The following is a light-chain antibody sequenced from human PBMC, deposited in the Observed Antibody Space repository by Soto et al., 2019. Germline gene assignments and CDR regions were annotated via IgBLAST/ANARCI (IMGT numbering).Light chain of an antibody. CDR3: QQYNSSRT. Sequence: DIQMTQSPSTLSASVGDRVTITCRASQSISSWLAWYQQKPGKPPKLLIYNASSLASGVPSSISGSGARTYFTLIISSLQPDDLATYYCQQYNSSRTFGQGTKVEIK. V-gene: IGKV1-5*03. CDR2: NAS. J-gene: IGKJ1*01. CDR1: QSISSW.